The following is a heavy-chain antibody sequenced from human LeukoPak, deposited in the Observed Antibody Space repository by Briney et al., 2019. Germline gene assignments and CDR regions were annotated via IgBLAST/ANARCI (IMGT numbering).Heavy chain of an antibody. V-gene: IGHV6-1*01. CDR3: ALTHGYSGYDYYAFDI. D-gene: IGHD5-12*01. Sequence: SQTLSLTCAISGDSVSSNSAAWNWTRQSPSRGLEWLGRTYYRSKWYNDYAVSVKSRITINPDTSKNQFSLQLNSVTPEDTAVYYCALTHGYSGYDYYAFDIWGQGTMVTVSS. CDR1: GDSVSSNSAA. J-gene: IGHJ3*02. CDR2: TYYRSKWYN.